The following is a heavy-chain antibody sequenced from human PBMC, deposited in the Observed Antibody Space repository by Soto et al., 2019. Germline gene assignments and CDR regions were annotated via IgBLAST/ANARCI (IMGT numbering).Heavy chain of an antibody. CDR1: GFAFNNYG. V-gene: IGHV3-21*01. D-gene: IGHD2-2*01. Sequence: GGSLRLSCTVSGFAFNNYGINWVRQAPGKGLEWVSSISKSDYTYYSDSVKGRFAISRDNAKSSVSLQMNTLRAEDTAVYYCAREDSIIIPAVSDFWGQGTLVTVSS. CDR3: AREDSIIIPAVSDF. J-gene: IGHJ4*02. CDR2: ISKSDYT.